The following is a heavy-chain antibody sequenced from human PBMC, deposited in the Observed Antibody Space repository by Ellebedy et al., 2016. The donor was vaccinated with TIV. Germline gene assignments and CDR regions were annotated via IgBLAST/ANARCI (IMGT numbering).Heavy chain of an antibody. CDR2: IGASGTDK. Sequence: GESLKISCVASGFTFSSHVMNWVRQAPGKGLEWVSSIGASGTDKYYADSVKGRFTISRDNAKNSLYLQMDSLRAEDTAVYYCVKDQMDYYHSSGDDFDYWGQGTLVTVSS. D-gene: IGHD3-22*01. CDR1: GFTFSSHV. CDR3: VKDQMDYYHSSGDDFDY. V-gene: IGHV3-21*01. J-gene: IGHJ4*02.